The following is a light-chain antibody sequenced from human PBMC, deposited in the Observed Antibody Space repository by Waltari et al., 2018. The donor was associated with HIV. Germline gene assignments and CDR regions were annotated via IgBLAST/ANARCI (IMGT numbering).Light chain of an antibody. CDR1: QTISRY. CDR2: IVS. V-gene: IGKV1-39*01. Sequence: DIQMTQSPESLSTSVGDRVSITCRSSQTISRYLNWYQQKPGEAPKLLIYIVSNLQTGVPSRFSGSGSGTEFTLTISYLQPEDFATYYCQQTYDNPRTFGQGTKVEIK. CDR3: QQTYDNPRT. J-gene: IGKJ1*01.